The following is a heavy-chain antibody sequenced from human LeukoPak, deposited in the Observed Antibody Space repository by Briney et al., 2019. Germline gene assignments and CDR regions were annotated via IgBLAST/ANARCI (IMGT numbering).Heavy chain of an antibody. V-gene: IGHV3-21*01. CDR2: ISSSSSYI. CDR3: ARAYSGSYGLGYYYMDV. CDR1: GFKFSSYS. D-gene: IGHD1-26*01. Sequence: PGGSLRLSCAASGFKFSSYSMRWVRQAPGKGLEWVSSISSSSSYIYYADSVKGRFTISRDNAKNTLYLQMNSLRAEDTAVYYCARAYSGSYGLGYYYMDVWGKGTTVTISS. J-gene: IGHJ6*03.